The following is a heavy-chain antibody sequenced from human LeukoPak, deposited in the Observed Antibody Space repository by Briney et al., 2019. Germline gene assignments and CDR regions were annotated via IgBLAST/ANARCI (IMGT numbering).Heavy chain of an antibody. V-gene: IGHV4-4*09. Sequence: SETLSLTCAVSGCSVGSSDWYWSWIRQPPGKDLEVIGYTYIRGDTNYIPSLKSRVTMSLDTSKNVLSLKMNSVTAADTAVYYCARTARVFDYWGQGISVTVSS. CDR2: TYIRGDT. CDR3: ARTARVFDY. J-gene: IGHJ4*02. CDR1: GCSVGSSDWY. D-gene: IGHD5-18*01.